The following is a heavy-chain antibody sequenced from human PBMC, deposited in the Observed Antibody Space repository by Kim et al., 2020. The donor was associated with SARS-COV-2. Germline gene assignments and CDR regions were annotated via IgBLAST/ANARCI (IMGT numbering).Heavy chain of an antibody. CDR2: ISGSGGST. D-gene: IGHD1-26*01. Sequence: GGSLRLSCAASGFTFSSYAMSWVRQAPGKGLEWVSAISGSGGSTYYADSVKGRFTISRDNSKNTLYLQMNSLRAEDTAVYYCAKVSGGSLGKFFGFDPWGQGTLVTVSS. V-gene: IGHV3-23*01. CDR3: AKVSGGSLGKFFGFDP. J-gene: IGHJ5*02. CDR1: GFTFSSYA.